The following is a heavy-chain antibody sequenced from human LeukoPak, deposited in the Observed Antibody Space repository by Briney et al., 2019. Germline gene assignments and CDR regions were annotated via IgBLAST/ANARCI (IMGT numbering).Heavy chain of an antibody. D-gene: IGHD6-19*01. V-gene: IGHV3-30-3*01. CDR1: GFTFSSYA. CDR2: ISYDGGTK. J-gene: IGHJ4*02. Sequence: GGSLRLSCAASGFTFSSYAMHWVRQPPGKGLEWVAVISYDGGTKYYADSVKGRFTVSRDNSKNTLYLQMNSLRAEDTAVYYCARVVASGWYSFDYWGQGTLVTVSS. CDR3: ARVVASGWYSFDY.